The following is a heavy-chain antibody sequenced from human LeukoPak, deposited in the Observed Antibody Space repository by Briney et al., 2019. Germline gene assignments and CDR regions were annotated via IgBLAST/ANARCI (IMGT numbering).Heavy chain of an antibody. CDR2: INTNSGVT. V-gene: IGHV1-2*02. J-gene: IGHJ4*02. CDR3: ATTRVTTTRLDY. Sequence: GASLKVSSKASGYTFIGYYMHWVRQAPGQGLEWMGWINTNSGVTNYAQKFQGRVTMTRDTSISTAYMELTSLRSDDTAVYYCATTRVTTTRLDYWGQGTLVTVSS. CDR1: GYTFIGYY. D-gene: IGHD5-12*01.